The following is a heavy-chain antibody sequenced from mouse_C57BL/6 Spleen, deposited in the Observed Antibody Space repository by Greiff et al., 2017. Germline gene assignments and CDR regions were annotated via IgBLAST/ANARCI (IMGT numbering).Heavy chain of an antibody. D-gene: IGHD2-1*01. J-gene: IGHJ1*03. V-gene: IGHV7-3*01. CDR2: IRNKANGYTT. CDR3: ASCSNRCFDV. Sequence: EVMLVESGGGLVQPGGSLSLSCAASGFTFTDYYMSWVRQPPGKALEWLGFIRNKANGYTTEYSASVKGRFTISRDNSQSILYLQMNALGAEGSATYYYASCSNRCFDVWGTGTTVTVSS. CDR1: GFTFTDYY.